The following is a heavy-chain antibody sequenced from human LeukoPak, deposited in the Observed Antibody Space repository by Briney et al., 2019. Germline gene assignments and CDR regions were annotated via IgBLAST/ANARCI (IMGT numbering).Heavy chain of an antibody. D-gene: IGHD6-6*01. J-gene: IGHJ6*03. V-gene: IGHV4-4*07. CDR2: IYTSGST. Sequence: SETLSLTCTVSGGSISSYYWSWIRQPAGKGLEWIGRIYTSGSTNYNPSLKSRVTMSVDTSKNQFSLKLSSVTAADTAVYYCAGCSSSMGDYYYYMDVWGKGTTVTISS. CDR1: GGSISSYY. CDR3: AGCSSSMGDYYYYMDV.